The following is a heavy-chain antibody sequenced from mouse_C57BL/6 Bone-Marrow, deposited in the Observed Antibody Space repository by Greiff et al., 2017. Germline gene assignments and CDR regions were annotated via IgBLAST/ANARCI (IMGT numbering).Heavy chain of an antibody. CDR3: ARWLKYFDV. CDR1: GFTFSSYA. CDR2: ISDGGSYT. Sequence: EVQLVESGGGLVKPGGSLKLSCAASGFTFSSYAMSWVRQTPEKRLEWVATISDGGSYTYYPDNVKGRFTISRDNAKNNLYLQMSHLKSEDTAMYYCARWLKYFDVWGTGTTVTVSS. J-gene: IGHJ1*03. V-gene: IGHV5-4*01. D-gene: IGHD2-2*01.